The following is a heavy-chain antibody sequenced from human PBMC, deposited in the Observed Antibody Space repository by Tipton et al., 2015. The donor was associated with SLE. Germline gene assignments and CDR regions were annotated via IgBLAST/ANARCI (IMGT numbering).Heavy chain of an antibody. CDR1: GFTVSSNY. D-gene: IGHD2-2*01. CDR3: ARGGVVPTATRSYFDY. Sequence: SLRLSCAASGFTVSSNYMSWVRQAPGKGLEWVAFIRYDGGNKYYTDSVKGRFTISRDNQENMLYLQMNSLRAEDTAVYYCARGGVVPTATRSYFDYWGQGTLVTVSS. CDR2: IRYDGGNK. V-gene: IGHV3-30*02. J-gene: IGHJ4*02.